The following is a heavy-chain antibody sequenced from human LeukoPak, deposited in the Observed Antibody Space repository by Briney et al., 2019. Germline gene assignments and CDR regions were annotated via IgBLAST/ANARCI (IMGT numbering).Heavy chain of an antibody. Sequence: SETLSLTCAVYGGSFSGYYWRCIRQPPGKGLEWIGEINHSGSTNYNPSLKSRVTISVDTSKNQFSLKLSSVTAADTAVYYCARLTRITMIVVTSWFDPWGQGTLVTVSS. J-gene: IGHJ5*02. CDR2: INHSGST. CDR3: ARLTRITMIVVTSWFDP. CDR1: GGSFSGYY. V-gene: IGHV4-34*01. D-gene: IGHD3-22*01.